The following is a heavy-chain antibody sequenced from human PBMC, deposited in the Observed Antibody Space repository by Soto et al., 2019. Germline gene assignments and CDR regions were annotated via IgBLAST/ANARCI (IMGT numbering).Heavy chain of an antibody. V-gene: IGHV1-69*01. CDR3: ASPGYSSGWYGPWTG. CDR2: IIPIFGTA. CDR1: GGTFSSYA. J-gene: IGHJ4*02. Sequence: QVQLVQSGAEVKKPGSSVKVSCKASGGTFSSYAIGWVRQAPGQGLEWMGGIIPIFGTANYAQKFQGRVTITADESTSTAYMELSSLRSEDTAVYYCASPGYSSGWYGPWTGWGQGTLVTVSS. D-gene: IGHD6-19*01.